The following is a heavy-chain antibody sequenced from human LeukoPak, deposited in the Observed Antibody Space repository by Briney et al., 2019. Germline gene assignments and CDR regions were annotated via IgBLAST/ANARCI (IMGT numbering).Heavy chain of an antibody. V-gene: IGHV4-61*02. D-gene: IGHD3-3*01. CDR3: SRYDSERNFAP. Sequence: SQTLSLTCTVSGGSVSSGNYYWSWIRKPAGKRLEWIGRVHMSQYTNYNPSFKSRVTMSIDTSKNEFSLKLNSVTAADTAVYPCSRYDSERNFAPWGPGPLVTVSS. CDR2: VHMSQYT. J-gene: IGHJ5*02. CDR1: GGSVSSGNYY.